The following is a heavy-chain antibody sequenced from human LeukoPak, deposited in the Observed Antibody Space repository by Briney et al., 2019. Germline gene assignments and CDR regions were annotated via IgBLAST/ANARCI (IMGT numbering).Heavy chain of an antibody. D-gene: IGHD6-13*01. CDR3: ARIIAAAGHPYFFDY. V-gene: IGHV4-39*07. CDR2: IFYSGST. Sequence: SETLSLTCTVSGGSINSSSYYWGWIRQPPGKGLEWIGSIFYSGSTYYNPSLKSRVTISVDTSKNQFSLKLSSVTAADTAVYYCARIIAAAGHPYFFDYWGQGTLVTVSS. CDR1: GGSINSSSYY. J-gene: IGHJ4*02.